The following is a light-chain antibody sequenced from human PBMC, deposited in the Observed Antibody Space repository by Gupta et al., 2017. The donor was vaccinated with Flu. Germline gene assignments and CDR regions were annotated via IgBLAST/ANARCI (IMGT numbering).Light chain of an antibody. J-gene: IGLJ2*01. CDR1: RSNVGSNY. V-gene: IGLV1-47*01. CDR3: AAWDDSLSGYVV. CDR2: RDN. Sequence: VLTPPPSVSADPAQRATISCSGSRSNVGSNYVYWYQQFPGAAPKLVISRDNQRSSGAPDRFSGSKSGTSASLAISGLRSEDEADYYCAAWDDSLSGYVVFGGGTKLTVL.